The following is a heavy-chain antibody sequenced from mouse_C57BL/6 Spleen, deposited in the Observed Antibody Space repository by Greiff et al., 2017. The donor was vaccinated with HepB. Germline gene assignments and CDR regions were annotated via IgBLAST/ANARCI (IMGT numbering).Heavy chain of an antibody. J-gene: IGHJ2*01. CDR2: IYPGDGDT. CDR1: GYAFSSYW. V-gene: IGHV1-80*01. Sequence: VQLQQSGAELVKPGASVKISCKASGYAFSSYWMNWVKQRPGKGLEWIGQIYPGDGDTNYNGKFKGKATLTADKSSSTAYMQLSSLTSEDAAVYFGEVYDYDDYFDYWGQGTTLTVSS. D-gene: IGHD2-4*01. CDR3: EVYDYDDYFDY.